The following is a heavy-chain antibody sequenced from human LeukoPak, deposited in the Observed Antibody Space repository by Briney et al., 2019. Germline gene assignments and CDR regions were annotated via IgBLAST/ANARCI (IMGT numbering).Heavy chain of an antibody. CDR2: ISGSGGST. CDR1: GFTFSNYA. J-gene: IGHJ4*02. Sequence: PGGSLRLSCAASGFTFSNYAMNWVRQAPGKGLEWVSGISGSGGSTYYADSVKGRFTISRDNAKNTLYLQMNSLRAEDTAVYYCARDQSDIVATTPIDYWGQGTLVTVSS. CDR3: ARDQSDIVATTPIDY. V-gene: IGHV3-23*01. D-gene: IGHD5-12*01.